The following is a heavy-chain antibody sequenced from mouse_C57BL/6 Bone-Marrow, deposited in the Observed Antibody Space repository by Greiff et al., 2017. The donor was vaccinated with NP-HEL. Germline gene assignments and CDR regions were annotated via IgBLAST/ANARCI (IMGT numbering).Heavy chain of an antibody. D-gene: IGHD4-1*01. CDR1: GFSLTSYA. V-gene: IGHV2-9-1*01. CDR2: IWTGGGT. CDR3: ARRTGTRVYWYFDV. Sequence: VQVVESGPGLVAPSQSLSITCTVSGFSLTSYAISWVRQPPGTGLEWLGVIWTGGGTNYNSALKSRLSISKDNSKSQVFLKMNSLQTDDTARYYCARRTGTRVYWYFDVWGTGTTVTVSS. J-gene: IGHJ1*03.